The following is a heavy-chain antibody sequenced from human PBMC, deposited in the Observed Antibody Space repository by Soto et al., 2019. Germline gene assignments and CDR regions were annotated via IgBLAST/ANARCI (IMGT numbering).Heavy chain of an antibody. Sequence: SETLSLTCTVSGGSISSYYWSWIRQPPGKGLEWIGYIYHSGSTNYNPSLKSRVTISVDTSKNQFSLKLSSVTAADTAVYYCAREGGLLGMDVWGQGTTVTVSS. CDR3: AREGGLLGMDV. CDR1: GGSISSYY. V-gene: IGHV4-59*01. J-gene: IGHJ6*02. CDR2: IYHSGST. D-gene: IGHD2-15*01.